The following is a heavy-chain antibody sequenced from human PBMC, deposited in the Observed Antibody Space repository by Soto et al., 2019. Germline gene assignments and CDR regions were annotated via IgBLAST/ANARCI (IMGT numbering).Heavy chain of an antibody. J-gene: IGHJ4*02. CDR3: VRTSLVVAAATREDY. CDR1: GFTFSSYW. V-gene: IGHV3-74*01. D-gene: IGHD2-15*01. Sequence: GGSLRLSCAASGFTFSSYWMHWVRQAPGKGLVWVSRINSDGSSTSYADSVKGRFTISRDNAKNTLYLQMNSLRADDTAVYYCVRTSLVVAAATREDYWGQGTLVTVSA. CDR2: INSDGSST.